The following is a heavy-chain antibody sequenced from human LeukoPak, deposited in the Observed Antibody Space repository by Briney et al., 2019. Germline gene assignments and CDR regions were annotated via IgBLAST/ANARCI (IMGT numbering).Heavy chain of an antibody. J-gene: IGHJ4*02. CDR2: IHDSGST. Sequence: PSETLSLTCAASGASIRINYFWNWIRQHPGEGLEWIGYIHDSGSTHYNPSLKSRLTMSLDTSNNQFSMKLNSVTAADTAVYYCASGYGYVYRYFDIWGQGTLVTVAS. CDR1: GASIRINYF. D-gene: IGHD5-18*01. V-gene: IGHV4-31*11. CDR3: ASGYGYVYRYFDI.